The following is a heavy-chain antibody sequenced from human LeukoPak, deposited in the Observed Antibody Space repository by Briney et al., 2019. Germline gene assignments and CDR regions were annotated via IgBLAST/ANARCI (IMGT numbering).Heavy chain of an antibody. CDR1: GFTFSSYA. J-gene: IGHJ4*02. D-gene: IGHD3-22*01. CDR3: AKDTHSSGYQFDY. V-gene: IGHV3-23*01. CDR2: ISGSGGST. Sequence: GGSLRLSCTASGFTFSSYAMSWVRQAPGKGLEWVSAISGSGGSTYYADSVKGRFTISRDNSKNTLYLQMNSLRAEDTAVYYCAKDTHSSGYQFDYWGQGTLVTVSS.